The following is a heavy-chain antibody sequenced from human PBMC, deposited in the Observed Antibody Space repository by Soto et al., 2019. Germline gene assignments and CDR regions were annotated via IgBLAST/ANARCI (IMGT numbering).Heavy chain of an antibody. D-gene: IGHD2-21*02. CDR2: INHSGST. CDR3: ATVVVTATNWFDP. J-gene: IGHJ5*02. Sequence: PSETLSLTCTVSGGSVSSGNYYWSWIRQPPGKGLEWIGEINHSGSTNYNPSLKSRVTISVDTSKNQFSLKLSSVTAADTAVYYCATVVVTATNWFDPWGQGTLVTVSS. CDR1: GGSVSSGNYY. V-gene: IGHV4-61*01.